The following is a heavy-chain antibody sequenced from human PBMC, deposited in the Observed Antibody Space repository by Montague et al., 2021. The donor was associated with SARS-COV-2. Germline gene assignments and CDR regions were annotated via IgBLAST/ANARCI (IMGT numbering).Heavy chain of an antibody. CDR2: IDWDDDK. V-gene: IGHV2-70*11. J-gene: IGHJ3*02. Sequence: PALVKPTQTLTPTCTFSGFSLSTSGMCVSWIRQPPGKALEWLARIDWDDDKYHSTSLKTRLTISKDTSKNQVVLTMTNMDPVDTATYCCARGYYDILTGYLDAFDIWGQGTMVTVSS. CDR3: ARGYYDILTGYLDAFDI. CDR1: GFSLSTSGMC. D-gene: IGHD3-9*01.